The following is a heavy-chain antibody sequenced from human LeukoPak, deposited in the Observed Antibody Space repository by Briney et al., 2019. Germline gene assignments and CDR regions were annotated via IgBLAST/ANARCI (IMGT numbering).Heavy chain of an antibody. CDR1: GFIFRNYA. Sequence: PGRSLRLSCVASGFIFRNYAMHWVRQAPGKGLEWVAVGSHDGRNKIYGDSVKGRFTISRDNSKNTVYLQMDNLRPEDTAVYYCAKDRDSSTWSFFDFWGQRTLVTVSS. D-gene: IGHD6-13*01. CDR2: GSHDGRNK. V-gene: IGHV3-30*18. J-gene: IGHJ4*02. CDR3: AKDRDSSTWSFFDF.